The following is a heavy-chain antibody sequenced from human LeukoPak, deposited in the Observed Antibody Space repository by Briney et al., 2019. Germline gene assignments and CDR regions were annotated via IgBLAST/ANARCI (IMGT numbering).Heavy chain of an antibody. D-gene: IGHD2-2*03. CDR3: ATEFGYCSSTSCRKDAFDI. J-gene: IGHJ3*02. CDR2: FDPEDGET. Sequence: ASVKVSCKVSGYTLTELSMHWVRQAPGKGLEWMGGFDPEDGETIYAQKFQGRVTMTEDTFTDTAYMELSSLRSEDTAVYYCATEFGYCSSTSCRKDAFDIWGQGTMVTVSS. CDR1: GYTLTELS. V-gene: IGHV1-24*01.